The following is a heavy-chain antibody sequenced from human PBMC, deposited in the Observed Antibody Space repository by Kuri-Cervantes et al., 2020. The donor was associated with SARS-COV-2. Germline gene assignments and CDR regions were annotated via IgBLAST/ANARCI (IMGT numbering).Heavy chain of an antibody. CDR1: GGTFSSYA. V-gene: IGHV1-69*10. Sequence: SVKVSCKASGGTFSSYAISWVRQAPGQGLEWMGGIIPILGIANYAQKFQGRVTITADKSTSTAYMELSSLRSEDTAVYYCARGDYCSSTSCSKRGDWFDPWGQGTLVTVSS. J-gene: IGHJ5*02. D-gene: IGHD2-2*01. CDR3: ARGDYCSSTSCSKRGDWFDP. CDR2: IIPILGIA.